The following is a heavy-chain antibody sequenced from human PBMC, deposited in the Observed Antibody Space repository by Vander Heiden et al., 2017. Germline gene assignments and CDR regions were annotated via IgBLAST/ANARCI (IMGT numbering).Heavy chain of an antibody. Sequence: EVQLLASGGGLVQPGGSLRLSCEASTFTFSDFAMSWVRQAPGKGLEWVLSISGGGGTVFSADSVRGRFTISRDNSKNTLYLEMSSLRVEDTAVYYCAKQGGNNWNYAGYFDSWGQGTLVTVSS. CDR3: AKQGGNNWNYAGYFDS. V-gene: IGHV3-23*01. D-gene: IGHD1-7*01. J-gene: IGHJ4*02. CDR2: ISGGGGTV. CDR1: TFTFSDFA.